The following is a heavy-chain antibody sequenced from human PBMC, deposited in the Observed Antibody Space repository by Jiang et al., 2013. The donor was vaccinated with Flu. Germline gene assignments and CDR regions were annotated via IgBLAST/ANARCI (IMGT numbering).Heavy chain of an antibody. V-gene: IGHV4-30-4*01. CDR1: GGSISSGDYY. Sequence: GPGLVKPSQTLSLTCTVSGGSISSGDYYWSWIRQPPGKGLEWIGYIYYSGSTYYNPSLKSRVTISVDTSKNQFSLKLSSVTAADTAVYYCARDTPGLSYCGGDCSNIPTDDAFDIWGQ. D-gene: IGHD2-21*02. J-gene: IGHJ3*02. CDR2: IYYSGST. CDR3: ARDTPGLSYCGGDCSNIPTDDAFDI.